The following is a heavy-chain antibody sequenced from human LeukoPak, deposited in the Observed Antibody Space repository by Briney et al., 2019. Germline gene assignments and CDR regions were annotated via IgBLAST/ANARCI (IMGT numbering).Heavy chain of an antibody. CDR2: ISAYNGNT. CDR1: GYTFTSYG. V-gene: IGHV1-18*01. Sequence: AASVKVSCKASGYTFTSYGISWVRQAPGQGLEWMGWISAYNGNTNYAQKLQGRVTMTTDTSTSTAYMELRSLRSDDTAVYYCARGSPDASSGWYVDIWGQGTMVTVSS. J-gene: IGHJ3*02. CDR3: ARGSPDASSGWYVDI. D-gene: IGHD6-19*01.